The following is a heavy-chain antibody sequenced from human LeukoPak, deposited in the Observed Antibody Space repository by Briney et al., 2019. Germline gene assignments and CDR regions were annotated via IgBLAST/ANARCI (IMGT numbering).Heavy chain of an antibody. CDR1: GFTFSSYS. CDR3: ARDLKEYYYYYMDV. Sequence: PGGSLRLSCAASGFTFSSYSMNWVRQAPGKGLEWVSSISSSSSYIYYADSVKGRFTISRDNAKTSLYLQMNSLRDEDTAVYYCARDLKEYYYYYMDVWGKGTTVTVSS. J-gene: IGHJ6*03. CDR2: ISSSSSYI. V-gene: IGHV3-21*01.